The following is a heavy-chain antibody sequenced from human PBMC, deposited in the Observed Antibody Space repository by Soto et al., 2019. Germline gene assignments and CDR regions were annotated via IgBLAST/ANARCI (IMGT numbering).Heavy chain of an antibody. CDR2: ISSTGGTT. J-gene: IGHJ6*02. CDR3: AKERTYYYYYAMDV. V-gene: IGHV3-23*01. CDR1: GFIFSNYV. Sequence: EVQLLESGGGLVQPGGSLRLSCAASGFIFSNYVMSWVRQAPGKGLEWVSAISSTGGTTYSADSVKGRFTISRDNSKNTVYLQMNSLRAEDTAVYYCAKERTYYYYYAMDVWGQGTTATVSS.